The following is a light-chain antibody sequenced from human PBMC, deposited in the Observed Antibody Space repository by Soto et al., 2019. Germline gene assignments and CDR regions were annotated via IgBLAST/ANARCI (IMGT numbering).Light chain of an antibody. J-gene: IGLJ3*02. V-gene: IGLV2-14*01. CDR2: EVS. CDR3: SSYTSSSTQV. CDR1: SSDIGSYNY. Sequence: QSVLTQPASVSGSPGQSTTIPCTGTSSDIGSYNYVSWYQQHPDKAPKLMIYEVSNRPSGVSSRFSCSKSGNTASLTISGLHAEDEADYYCSSYTSSSTQVFGGGTKLTVL.